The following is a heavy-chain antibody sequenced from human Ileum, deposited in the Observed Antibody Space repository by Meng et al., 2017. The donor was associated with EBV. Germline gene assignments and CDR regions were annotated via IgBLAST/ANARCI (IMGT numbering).Heavy chain of an antibody. CDR3: VSAYDYGDYEAFAY. Sequence: QLQLQESGPGLVKPSETLPLTGNVSGGSITTGNFDWGWIRQSPGKALECIGTIYYRGNTFYNPSLKSRLTISIDTSKNEFSLTLRSVTAADTALYFCVSAYDYGDYEAFAYWGPGSLVTVSS. CDR2: IYYRGNT. CDR1: GGSITTGNFD. V-gene: IGHV4-39*07. J-gene: IGHJ4*02. D-gene: IGHD4-17*01.